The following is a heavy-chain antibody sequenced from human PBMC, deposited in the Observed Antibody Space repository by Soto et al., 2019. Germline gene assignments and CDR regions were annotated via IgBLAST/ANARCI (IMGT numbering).Heavy chain of an antibody. Sequence: ASVKVSCKASGYTFTSYGIIWVRQAPGQGLEWMGWISAYNGNTNYAQKLQGGVTMTTDTSTSTAYMELRSLRSDDTAVYYCAVENYDFWSGYPKYGMDVWGQGTTVTVSS. V-gene: IGHV1-18*01. J-gene: IGHJ6*02. CDR3: AVENYDFWSGYPKYGMDV. CDR2: ISAYNGNT. D-gene: IGHD3-3*01. CDR1: GYTFTSYG.